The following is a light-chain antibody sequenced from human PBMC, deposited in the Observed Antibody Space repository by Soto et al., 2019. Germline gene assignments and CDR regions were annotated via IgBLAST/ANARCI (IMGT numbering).Light chain of an antibody. CDR1: SSDVGGYNY. J-gene: IGLJ1*01. Sequence: QSALTQPPSASGSPGQSVTISCTGTSSDVGGYNYVSWYQQHPGKAPKLMIYEVSKRPSGVPDRFSGSRSGNTASLTVSGLQAEDEADYYCSSYAGSNNPYVFATGTKVTV. CDR3: SSYAGSNNPYV. V-gene: IGLV2-8*01. CDR2: EVS.